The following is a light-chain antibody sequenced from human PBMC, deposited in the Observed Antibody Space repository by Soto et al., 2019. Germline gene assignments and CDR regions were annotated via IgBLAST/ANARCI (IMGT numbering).Light chain of an antibody. J-gene: IGKJ4*01. Sequence: EIVLTQSPGTLSLSPGERATLSCRASQSVSSNYLACYQQKPGQAPRLLIHGASSRATGIPDRFSGSGSGTDFTLTINRLQPEDFAVYYCQQYGSSPPLTFGGGTKVEIK. CDR1: QSVSSNY. CDR2: GAS. CDR3: QQYGSSPPLT. V-gene: IGKV3-20*01.